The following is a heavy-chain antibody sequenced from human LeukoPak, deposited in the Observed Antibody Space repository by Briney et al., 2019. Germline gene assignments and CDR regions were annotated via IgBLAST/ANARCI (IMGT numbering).Heavy chain of an antibody. D-gene: IGHD4-17*01. CDR3: ARLVIYGDFFDY. V-gene: IGHV4-59*08. CDR2: IYYSGST. Sequence: NPSETLSLTCTVSGGSISSYYWSWIRQPPGKGLEWIGYIYYSGSTNYNPSLKSRVTISVDTSKNQFSLKLSSVTAADTAVYYCARLVIYGDFFDYWGQGTLVTVSS. J-gene: IGHJ4*02. CDR1: GGSISSYY.